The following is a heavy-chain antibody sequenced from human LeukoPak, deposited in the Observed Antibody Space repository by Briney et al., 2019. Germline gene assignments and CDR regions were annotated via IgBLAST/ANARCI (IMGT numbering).Heavy chain of an antibody. CDR3: ARAARGWYFDH. Sequence: SETLSLTCTVSGGSISSYYWSWIRQPPGTGLEWIGNIYYSGSTNYNPSLKSRGTISVDTSKNQFSLNLTSVTAADAAVYYCARAARGWYFDHWGQGTLVTVSS. V-gene: IGHV4-59*01. D-gene: IGHD3-10*01. CDR2: IYYSGST. CDR1: GGSISSYY. J-gene: IGHJ4*02.